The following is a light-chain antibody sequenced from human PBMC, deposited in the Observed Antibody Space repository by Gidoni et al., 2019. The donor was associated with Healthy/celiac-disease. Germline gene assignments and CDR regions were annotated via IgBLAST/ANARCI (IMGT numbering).Light chain of an antibody. Sequence: QSVLPQPPSASGTPGQRVTISCSGSSSNIGSNPVTWYQQFPGTAPKLLIHTTDQRPSGVPDRFSGSKSGTSASLAISGLQSEDEAIYYCESWDYSLNGPVFGGGTELTVL. CDR2: TTD. CDR3: ESWDYSLNGPV. CDR1: SSNIGSNP. J-gene: IGLJ3*02. V-gene: IGLV1-44*01.